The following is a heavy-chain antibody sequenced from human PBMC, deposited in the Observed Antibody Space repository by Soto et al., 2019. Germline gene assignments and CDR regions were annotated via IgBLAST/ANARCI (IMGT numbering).Heavy chain of an antibody. D-gene: IGHD2-15*01. CDR2: INAGNGNT. V-gene: IGHV1-3*01. CDR3: ARDPSRSCGGGSRYTNWFDP. J-gene: IGHJ5*02. CDR1: GYTFTSYA. Sequence: QVQLVQSGAEVKKPGASVKVSCKASGYTFTSYAMHWVRQAPGQRLEWMGWINAGNGNTKYSQKFQGRVTISRDTAAITVYMELSSLRSEDTAVYYCARDPSRSCGGGSRYTNWFDPWGQGTLVTVSS.